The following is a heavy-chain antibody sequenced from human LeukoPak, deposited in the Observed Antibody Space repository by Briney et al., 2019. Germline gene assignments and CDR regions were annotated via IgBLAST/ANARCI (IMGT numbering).Heavy chain of an antibody. D-gene: IGHD3-22*01. CDR2: ISGSGGST. Sequence: GGSLRLSCAASGFTFSSYAMSWVRQAPGKGLEWVSAISGSGGSTYYADSVKGRFTISRDNSKNTLYLQMNSLRAEDTAVYYCAKEEGYYDSSGYYHRYFDLWGRGTLVTVSS. V-gene: IGHV3-23*01. CDR3: AKEEGYYDSSGYYHRYFDL. J-gene: IGHJ2*01. CDR1: GFTFSSYA.